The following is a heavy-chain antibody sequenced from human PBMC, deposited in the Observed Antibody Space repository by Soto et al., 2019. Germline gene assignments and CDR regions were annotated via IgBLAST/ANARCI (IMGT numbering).Heavy chain of an antibody. CDR3: ARDPISSSWTPGIFDY. Sequence: EVQLVESGGNLVQPGGSLRVSCAASGFTFSTYWMSWVRQAPGKGLEWVASIKEDGGEKYYVDSVKGRFTISRDNANNSLFLQMHSLRAEDTAVYYCARDPISSSWTPGIFDYWGQGTLVTVSS. D-gene: IGHD6-13*01. CDR2: IKEDGGEK. V-gene: IGHV3-7*01. CDR1: GFTFSTYW. J-gene: IGHJ4*02.